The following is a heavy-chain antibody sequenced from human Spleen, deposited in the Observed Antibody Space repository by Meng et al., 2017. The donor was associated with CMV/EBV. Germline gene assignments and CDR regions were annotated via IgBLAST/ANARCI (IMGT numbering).Heavy chain of an antibody. J-gene: IGHJ5*02. V-gene: IGHV3-73*01. Sequence: GESLKISCAASGFMFSGSVIHWVRQASGKGLEWVGRVRTKPNNYATAYAESVKGRFTISRDDSKNTAYLQMNSLKTEDTAVYYCAKNPRGSSFLDPWGQGTLVTVSS. CDR2: VRTKPNNYAT. D-gene: IGHD6-13*01. CDR3: AKNPRGSSFLDP. CDR1: GFMFSGSV.